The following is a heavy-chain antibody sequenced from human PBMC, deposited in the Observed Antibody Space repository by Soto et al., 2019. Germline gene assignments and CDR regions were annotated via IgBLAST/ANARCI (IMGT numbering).Heavy chain of an antibody. CDR2: INHSGST. CDR1: GWSFSGYY. V-gene: IGHV4-34*01. D-gene: IGHD6-25*01. CDR3: ARGRGLPTLAPGGY. Sequence: PSETLSLTCAFYGWSFSGYYWILIRQPPGKGLERIGEINHSGSTNYNPSLKSRVTISVDTSKNQFSLKLSSVTAADTAVYYCARGRGLPTLAPGGYWGQGTLVTVSS. J-gene: IGHJ4*02.